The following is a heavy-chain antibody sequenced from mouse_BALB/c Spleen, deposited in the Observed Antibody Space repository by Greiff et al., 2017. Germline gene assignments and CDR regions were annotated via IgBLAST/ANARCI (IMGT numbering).Heavy chain of an antibody. CDR2: IWSGGST. Sequence: VQLVESGPGLVQPSQSLSITCTVSGFSLTSYGVHWVRQSPGKGLEWLGVIWSGGSTDYNAAFISRLSISKDNSKSQVFFKMNSLQANDTAIYYCARNYYGSSHYYAMDYWGQGTSVTVSS. CDR3: ARNYYGSSHYYAMDY. CDR1: GFSLTSYG. J-gene: IGHJ4*01. D-gene: IGHD1-1*01. V-gene: IGHV2-2*02.